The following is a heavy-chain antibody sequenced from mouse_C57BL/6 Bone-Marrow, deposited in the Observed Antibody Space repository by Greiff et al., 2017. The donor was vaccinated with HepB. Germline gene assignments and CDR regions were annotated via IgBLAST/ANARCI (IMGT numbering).Heavy chain of an antibody. D-gene: IGHD2-3*01. CDR1: GFNIKNTY. CDR3: DRYHWGTLIDGYYWYFDV. CDR2: IDPANGNT. J-gene: IGHJ1*03. Sequence: EVQLQQSVAELVRPGASVKLSCTASGFNIKNTYMHWVKQRPEQGLEWIGRIDPANGNTKYAPKFQGKATITADTSSNTAYLQLSSLTSEDTAIYYCDRYHWGTLIDGYYWYFDVWGTGTTVTVSS. V-gene: IGHV14-3*01.